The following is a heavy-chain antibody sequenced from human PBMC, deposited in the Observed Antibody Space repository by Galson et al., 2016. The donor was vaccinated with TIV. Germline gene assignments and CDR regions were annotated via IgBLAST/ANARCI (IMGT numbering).Heavy chain of an antibody. CDR1: GYTFTNYG. CDR3: GVPYMIPFVIRF. CDR2: ISTYNGNT. J-gene: IGHJ4*02. V-gene: IGHV1-18*01. Sequence: SVKVSCKASGYTFTNYGFTWVRQAPGQGLEWMGWISTYNGNTNFAQGFQGRVTLTTDTSTSPAYLELSSLTPEDTAVYFCGVPYMIPFVIRFWGRGTPVTVSS. D-gene: IGHD3-16*02.